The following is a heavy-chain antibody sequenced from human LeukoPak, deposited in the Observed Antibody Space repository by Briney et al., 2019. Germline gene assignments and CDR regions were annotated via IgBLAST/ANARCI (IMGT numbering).Heavy chain of an antibody. Sequence: GGSLRLSCAASGFTFSNYAMRWVRQAPGKGLEWVANIKQDGSEKYYVDSVKGRFTISRDNAKNSLYLQMNSLRAEDTAVYYCARDLYGDYVDYWGQGTLVTVSS. V-gene: IGHV3-7*03. CDR3: ARDLYGDYVDY. J-gene: IGHJ4*02. CDR1: GFTFSNYA. CDR2: IKQDGSEK. D-gene: IGHD4-17*01.